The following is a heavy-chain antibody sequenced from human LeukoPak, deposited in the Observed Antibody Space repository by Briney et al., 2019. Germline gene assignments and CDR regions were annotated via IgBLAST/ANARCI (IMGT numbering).Heavy chain of an antibody. CDR3: AREKVVIAATHYYGMDV. J-gene: IGHJ6*02. Sequence: SQTLSLTCAISGDRVSTNNAAWSWIGQSPSRGLEWLGRTYYRSKWYNYYAGSVKSRIIFNPDTSKNQFSLQLNSVTPEDTAVYYCAREKVVIAATHYYGMDVWGQGTTVTVPS. D-gene: IGHD2-15*01. CDR1: GDRVSTNNAA. V-gene: IGHV6-1*01. CDR2: TYYRSKWYN.